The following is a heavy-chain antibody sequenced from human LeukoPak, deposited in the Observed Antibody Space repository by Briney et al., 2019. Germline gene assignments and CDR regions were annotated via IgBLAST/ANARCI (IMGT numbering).Heavy chain of an antibody. CDR1: GGSFSGYY. CDR3: ARVRYYGSGSYPFDY. CDR2: INHSGST. Sequence: SETLSLTCAVYGGSFSGYYWGWLRQPPGKGLEWIGEINHSGSTNYNPSLKSRVTISVDTSKNQFSLKLSSVTAADTAVYYCARVRYYGSGSYPFDYWGQGTLVTVSS. V-gene: IGHV4-34*01. D-gene: IGHD3-10*01. J-gene: IGHJ4*02.